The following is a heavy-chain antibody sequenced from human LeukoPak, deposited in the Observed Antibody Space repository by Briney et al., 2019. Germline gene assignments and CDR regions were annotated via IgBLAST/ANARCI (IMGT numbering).Heavy chain of an antibody. V-gene: IGHV3-48*03. CDR1: GFTFSSYE. CDR3: ARAFDY. CDR2: ISSSSNTM. J-gene: IGHJ4*02. Sequence: PGGSLRLSCAASGFTFSSYEMNWVRQAPGKGLEWVSYISSSSNTMYYADSVKGRFTISRDSAKNSLYLQMNSLRDEDTAVYYCARAFDYWGQGTLVAVSS.